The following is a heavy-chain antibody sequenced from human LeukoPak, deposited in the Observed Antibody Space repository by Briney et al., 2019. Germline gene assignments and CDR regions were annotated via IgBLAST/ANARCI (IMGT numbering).Heavy chain of an antibody. V-gene: IGHV3-9*01. D-gene: IGHD3-22*01. Sequence: PGGSLRFSCAASGFTFDDYAMHWVRQAAGKGLEWVSGISWNSGSVGYADSVKGRFTISRDNAKNSLYLQMNSLRAEDTALYYCAKDMGLGEYYDSSGYYFDYWGQGTLVTVSS. CDR3: AKDMGLGEYYDSSGYYFDY. J-gene: IGHJ4*02. CDR1: GFTFDDYA. CDR2: ISWNSGSV.